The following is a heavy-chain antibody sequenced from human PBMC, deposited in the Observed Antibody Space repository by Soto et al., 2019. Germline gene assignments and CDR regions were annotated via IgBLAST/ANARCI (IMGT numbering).Heavy chain of an antibody. J-gene: IGHJ6*02. CDR1: GGRIDSNS. D-gene: IGHD1-26*01. Sequence: PVKVSCKDSGGRIDSNSSSWVQQAPGQGLEWMGGIIPIFGTANYAQKFQGRVTITADESTSTAYMELSSLRSEDTAVYYCASRAGGYYYVMDVWGQRTTVTVSS. CDR3: ASRAGGYYYVMDV. V-gene: IGHV1-69*01. CDR2: IIPIFGTA.